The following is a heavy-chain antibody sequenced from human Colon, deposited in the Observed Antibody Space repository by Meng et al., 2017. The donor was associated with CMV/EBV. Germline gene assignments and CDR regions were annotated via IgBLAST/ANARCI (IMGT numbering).Heavy chain of an antibody. V-gene: IGHV1-18*01. Sequence: QMVRPGAGVKEPWASVLVACMSSGYTFTSYGINWVRQAPGQGLEWMGWISGSTGYTNRAQKFQGRVTMTTDTSTSTAYLALTSLTSNDTAVYYCARGRPNWSGVLDYWGQGTLVTVSS. D-gene: IGHD1-1*01. CDR3: ARGRPNWSGVLDY. J-gene: IGHJ4*02. CDR1: GYTFTSYG. CDR2: ISGSTGYT.